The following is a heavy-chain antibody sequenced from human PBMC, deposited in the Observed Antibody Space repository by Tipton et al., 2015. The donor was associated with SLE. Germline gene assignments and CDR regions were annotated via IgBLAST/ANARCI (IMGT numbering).Heavy chain of an antibody. CDR2: ISAYSGNT. J-gene: IGHJ1*01. CDR3: ARDLSYCSSTSCYSAGSEYFQH. D-gene: IGHD2-2*02. CDR1: GYTFNNYG. V-gene: IGHV1-18*01. Sequence: QLVQSGVEVKKPGASVKVSCKASGYTFNNYGITWVRQAPGQGLEWMGWISAYSGNTIYAQSLQGRVTMTTDTSTSTAYMELRSLRSDDTAVYYCARDLSYCSSTSCYSAGSEYFQHWGQGTLVTVSS.